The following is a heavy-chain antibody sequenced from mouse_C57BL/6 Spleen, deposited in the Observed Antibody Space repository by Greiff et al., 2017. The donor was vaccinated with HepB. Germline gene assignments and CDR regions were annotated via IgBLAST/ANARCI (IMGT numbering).Heavy chain of an antibody. CDR2: INPSSGYT. J-gene: IGHJ1*03. CDR1: GYTFTSYW. V-gene: IGHV1-7*01. D-gene: IGHD3-3*01. CDR3: ARGTANWYFDV. Sequence: VQLQQSGAELMKPGASVKLSCKASGYTFTSYWMHWVKQRPGQGLEWIGYINPSSGYTKYNQKFKDKATLTADKSSSTAYMQLSSLTYEDSAVYYCARGTANWYFDVWGTGTTVTVSS.